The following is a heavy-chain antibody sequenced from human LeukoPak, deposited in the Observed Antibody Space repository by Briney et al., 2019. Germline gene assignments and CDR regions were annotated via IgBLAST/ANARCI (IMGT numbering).Heavy chain of an antibody. CDR3: ARENDYVWGSYRSNFDY. V-gene: IGHV1-18*01. CDR1: GYTFTSYG. J-gene: IGHJ4*02. D-gene: IGHD3-16*02. CDR2: ISAYNGNT. Sequence: GSVKLSCKASGYTFTSYGISWVRQAPGQGLEWMGWISAYNGNTNYAHTLQGRFTITTDTSKNTAYMELRSLRSDDTAVYYCARENDYVWGSYRSNFDYWGQGTLVTVSS.